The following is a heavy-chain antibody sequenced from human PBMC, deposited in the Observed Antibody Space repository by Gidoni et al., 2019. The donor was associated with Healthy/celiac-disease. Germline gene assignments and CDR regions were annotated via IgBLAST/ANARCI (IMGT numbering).Heavy chain of an antibody. CDR3: ARDWSRISLWFGEETGFDP. CDR2: ISSSSSTI. D-gene: IGHD3-10*01. Sequence: EVQLVESGGGLVQPGGSLRLSCAASGFTFSSYSMNWVRQAPGKGLEWVSYISSSSSTIYYADSVKGRFTISRDNAKNSLYLQMNSLRAEDTAVYYCARDWSRISLWFGEETGFDPWGQGTLVTVSS. V-gene: IGHV3-48*04. J-gene: IGHJ5*02. CDR1: GFTFSSYS.